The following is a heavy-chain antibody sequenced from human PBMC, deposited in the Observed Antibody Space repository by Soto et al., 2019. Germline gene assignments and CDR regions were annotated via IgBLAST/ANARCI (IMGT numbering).Heavy chain of an antibody. Sequence: SETLSLTCTVSGGSISSGGYYWSWIRQHPGKGLEWIGYIYYSGSTYYNPSLKSRVTISVDTSKNQFSLKLSSVTAADTAVYYCAGGSGWYDFDYWGQGTLATVSS. CDR1: GGSISSGGYY. CDR3: AGGSGWYDFDY. CDR2: IYYSGST. V-gene: IGHV4-31*03. D-gene: IGHD6-19*01. J-gene: IGHJ4*02.